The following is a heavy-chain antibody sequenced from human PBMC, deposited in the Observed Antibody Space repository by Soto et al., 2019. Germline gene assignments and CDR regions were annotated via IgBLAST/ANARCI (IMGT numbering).Heavy chain of an antibody. CDR3: ASEIFGRFY. J-gene: IGHJ4*02. Sequence: QVQLQQWGAGLLKPSETLSLTCAVYGGSFSGYYWSWIRQPPGKGLEWIGEINHRGSTNYNPSPKSRVTISVDTSKNQFSLKLSSVTAADTAVYYCASEIFGRFYWGQGTLVTVSS. D-gene: IGHD2-15*01. CDR1: GGSFSGYY. V-gene: IGHV4-34*01. CDR2: INHRGST.